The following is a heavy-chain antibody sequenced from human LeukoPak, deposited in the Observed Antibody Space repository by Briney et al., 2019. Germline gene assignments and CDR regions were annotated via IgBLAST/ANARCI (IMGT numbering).Heavy chain of an antibody. CDR3: ARATHDYGDYVDYYYYYGMDV. Sequence: GGSLRLSCAASGFTFSSYSMNWVRQAPGKGLEWVSSISSSSYIYHADSVKGRFTISRDNAKNSLYLQMNSLRAEDTAVYYCARATHDYGDYVDYYYYYGMDVWGKGTTVTVSS. CDR2: ISSSSYI. J-gene: IGHJ6*04. CDR1: GFTFSSYS. D-gene: IGHD4-17*01. V-gene: IGHV3-21*01.